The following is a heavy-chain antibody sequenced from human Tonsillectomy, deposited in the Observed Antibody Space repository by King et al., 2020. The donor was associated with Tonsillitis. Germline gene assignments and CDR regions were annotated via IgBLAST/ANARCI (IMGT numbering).Heavy chain of an antibody. Sequence: VQLVESGGGLVKPGGSLRLSCAASGFTFSNAWMSWVRQAPGKGLEWVGRIKSKTDGGTTDYATPVKGRFTISRDDSKNTLYLQMNSLKTEDTAVYYSTTGLPLLFWELFFDPWGQGTLVTVSS. CDR2: IKSKTDGGTT. D-gene: IGHD3-10*01. J-gene: IGHJ5*02. CDR3: TTGLPLLFWELFFDP. V-gene: IGHV3-15*01. CDR1: GFTFSNAW.